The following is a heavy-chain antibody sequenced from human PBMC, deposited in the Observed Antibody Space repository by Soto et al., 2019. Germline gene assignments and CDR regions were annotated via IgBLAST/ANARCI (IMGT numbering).Heavy chain of an antibody. Sequence: ASVKVSCKASGFTFTSSAVQWVRQARGQRLEWIGWIGVGSGNRHYAQKFQERVTITRDMSTNTAYMELSSLRSEDTAVYYCAALGVNFDHWGQGALVTVSS. CDR2: IGVGSGNR. V-gene: IGHV1-58*01. D-gene: IGHD2-8*01. J-gene: IGHJ4*02. CDR3: AALGVNFDH. CDR1: GFTFTSSA.